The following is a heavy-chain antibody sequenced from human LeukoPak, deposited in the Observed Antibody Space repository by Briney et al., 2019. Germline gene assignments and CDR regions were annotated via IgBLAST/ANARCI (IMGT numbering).Heavy chain of an antibody. J-gene: IGHJ5*02. CDR2: IIPIFGTA. CDR3: ARVPLSTNYDFWSGYYPYNWFDP. V-gene: IGHV1-69*05. Sequence: SVKVSCKASGGTFSSYAISWVRQAPGQGLEWMGRIIPIFGTANYAQKFQGRVTITTDESTSTAYMGLSSLRSEDTAVYYCARVPLSTNYDFWSGYYPYNWFDPWGQGTLVTVSS. D-gene: IGHD3-3*01. CDR1: GGTFSSYA.